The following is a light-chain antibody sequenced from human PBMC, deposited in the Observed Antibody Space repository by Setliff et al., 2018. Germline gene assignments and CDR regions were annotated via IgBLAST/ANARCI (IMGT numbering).Light chain of an antibody. CDR2: DVN. J-gene: IGLJ2*01. Sequence: QSALAQPASVSGSPGQSITIACTRLSSDVSDYNFVSWYQQHPGKAPKLIISDVNNRPSGVSNRFSGSKSGSTASLTISGLQPEDEADYYCSSNANSDTLFVFGGGTKVTVL. V-gene: IGLV2-14*03. CDR3: SSNANSDTLFV. CDR1: SSDVSDYNF.